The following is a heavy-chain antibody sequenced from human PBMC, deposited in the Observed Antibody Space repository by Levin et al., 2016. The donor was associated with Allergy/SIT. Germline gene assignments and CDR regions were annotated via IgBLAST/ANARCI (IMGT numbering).Heavy chain of an antibody. V-gene: IGHV1-69*02. CDR1: GGTFSSYT. CDR3: ARQEYSGYDYHDY. D-gene: IGHD5-12*01. CDR2: IIPILGIA. Sequence: SVKVSCKASGGTFSSYTISWVRQAPGQGLEWMGRIIPILGIANYAQKFQGRVTITADKSTSTAYMELSSLRSEDTAVYYCARQEYSGYDYHDYWGQGTLVTVSS. J-gene: IGHJ4*02.